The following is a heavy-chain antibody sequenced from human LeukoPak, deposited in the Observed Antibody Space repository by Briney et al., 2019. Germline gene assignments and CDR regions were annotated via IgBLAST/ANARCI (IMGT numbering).Heavy chain of an antibody. CDR1: GGSISSYY. CDR3: ARLNSGSYLGYYYGMDV. J-gene: IGHJ6*02. Sequence: SETLSLTCTVSGGSISSYYWSWIRQPAGKGLEWIGRIYTSGSTNYNPSLKSRVTMSVDTSKNQFSLKLSSVTAADTAVYYCARLNSGSYLGYYYGMDVWGQGTTVTVSS. D-gene: IGHD1-26*01. V-gene: IGHV4-4*07. CDR2: IYTSGST.